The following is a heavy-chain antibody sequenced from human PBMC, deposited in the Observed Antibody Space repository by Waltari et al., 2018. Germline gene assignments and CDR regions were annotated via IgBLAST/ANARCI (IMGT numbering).Heavy chain of an antibody. CDR2: MNRDGSET. Sequence: EVQLVESGGGLVQPGGSLRLSCGGTGFTLSSFWMSWVRQAPGRGLGWVANMNRDGSETYYVDAVKGRFTISRDNAKNSLYLEMNTLRVEDTAIYYCARLSSSWNEKGAFDIWGQGTMVTVSS. J-gene: IGHJ3*02. D-gene: IGHD6-13*01. CDR3: ARLSSSWNEKGAFDI. V-gene: IGHV3-7*01. CDR1: GFTLSSFW.